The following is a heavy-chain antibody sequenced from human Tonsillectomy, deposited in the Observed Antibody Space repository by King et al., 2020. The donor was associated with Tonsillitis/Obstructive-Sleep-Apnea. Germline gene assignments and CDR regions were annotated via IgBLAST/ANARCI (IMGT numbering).Heavy chain of an antibody. CDR2: ISSNGGRT. J-gene: IGHJ5*02. CDR1: GFTFSSYA. V-gene: IGHV3-64*01. D-gene: IGHD2-2*01. CDR3: ARDVHPSCSSTSCKYNWFDP. Sequence: VQLVESGGGLVQPGGSLRLSCAASGFTFSSYAMHWVRQAPGKGLEYVSAISSNGGRTYYANSVKGRFTISRDNSKNTLYLQMCSLRAEDMAVYYCARDVHPSCSSTSCKYNWFDPWGQGTLVTVSS.